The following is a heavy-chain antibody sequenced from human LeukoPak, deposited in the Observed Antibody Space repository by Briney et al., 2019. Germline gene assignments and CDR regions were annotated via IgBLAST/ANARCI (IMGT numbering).Heavy chain of an antibody. Sequence: GGSLRLSCAASGFTFSDYYMSWIRQAPGKGLEWVSYISTSGTAVYYADSVKGRFTISRDNSKNTLYLQMDSLRAEDTAVYYCAKALGPAMVRGVMDYWGQGTLVTVSS. J-gene: IGHJ4*02. CDR1: GFTFSDYY. D-gene: IGHD3-10*01. CDR3: AKALGPAMVRGVMDY. V-gene: IGHV3-11*04. CDR2: ISTSGTAV.